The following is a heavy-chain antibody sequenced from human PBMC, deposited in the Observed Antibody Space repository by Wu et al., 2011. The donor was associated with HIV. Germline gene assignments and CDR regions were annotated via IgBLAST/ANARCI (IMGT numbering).Heavy chain of an antibody. CDR3: GRDTRQTPYYDVLSERVASAGENDASDI. J-gene: IGHJ3*02. CDR2: IVPKFDQR. Sequence: QVQLVQSGAEVKKPGSSVKVSCKASGDTFKTYAINWVRQAPGQGLEWVGRIVPKFDQRDYAQKFQDRVSITADDFATTGYLELSNLRSEDTAVYFCGRDTRQTPYYDVLSERVASAGENDASDIWGRGTMVTVSS. V-gene: IGHV1-69*15. D-gene: IGHD3-3*01. CDR1: GDTFKTYA.